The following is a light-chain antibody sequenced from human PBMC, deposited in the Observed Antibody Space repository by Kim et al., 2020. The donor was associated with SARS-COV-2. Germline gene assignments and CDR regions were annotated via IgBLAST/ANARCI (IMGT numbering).Light chain of an antibody. CDR1: SSNIGSNN. Sequence: QSVLTQPPSAYGTPVQRVSISCSGSSSNIGSNNVNWHQQLPGMAPKLLIYSTSERPSGVPDRFSGSKSGTSASLAISDLHSEDEADYYCATWDDSLNGYVFGSGTKVTVL. V-gene: IGLV1-44*01. J-gene: IGLJ1*01. CDR3: ATWDDSLNGYV. CDR2: STS.